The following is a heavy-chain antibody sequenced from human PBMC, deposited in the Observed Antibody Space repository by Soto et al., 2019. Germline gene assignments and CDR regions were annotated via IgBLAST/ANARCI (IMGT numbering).Heavy chain of an antibody. CDR2: ISGSGGST. J-gene: IGHJ4*02. Sequence: EVQLLESGGGLVQPGGSLRLSCAASGFTFSSYAMSWVRQAPGKGLEWVSGISGSGGSTYYADSVKGRFTISRDNSKNTLYLQMNSLRAEDTAVYYCAKDYSSSWEYYFYYWGQGTLVTVSP. CDR1: GFTFSSYA. V-gene: IGHV3-23*01. CDR3: AKDYSSSWEYYFYY. D-gene: IGHD6-13*01.